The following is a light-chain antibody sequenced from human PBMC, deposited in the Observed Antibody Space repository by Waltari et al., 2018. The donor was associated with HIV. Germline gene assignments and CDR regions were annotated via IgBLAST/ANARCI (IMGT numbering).Light chain of an antibody. CDR1: SSNIGSNT. V-gene: IGLV1-44*01. CDR2: SNN. CDR3: AAWDDSLNGPV. J-gene: IGLJ2*01. Sequence: QSVPTQPPSASGTPGQRVTISCSGSSSNIGSNTVNWYQQLPGTAPKLLIYSNNQRPSGVPDRVSGSKSGTSASLAISGLQSEDEADYYCAAWDDSLNGPVFGGGTKLTVL.